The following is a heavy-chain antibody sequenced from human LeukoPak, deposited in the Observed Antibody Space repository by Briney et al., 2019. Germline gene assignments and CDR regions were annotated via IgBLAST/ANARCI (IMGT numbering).Heavy chain of an antibody. J-gene: IGHJ4*02. CDR2: ISYDGSNK. CDR1: GFTFSSYA. D-gene: IGHD6-13*01. Sequence: GGSLRLSCAASGFTFSSYAMHWVRQAPGKGLEWVAVISYDGSNKYYADSVKGRFTISRDNSKNTLYLQMNSLRAEDTSVYYCARDQDSRGLYYFDYWGQGTLVTVSS. CDR3: ARDQDSRGLYYFDY. V-gene: IGHV3-30-3*01.